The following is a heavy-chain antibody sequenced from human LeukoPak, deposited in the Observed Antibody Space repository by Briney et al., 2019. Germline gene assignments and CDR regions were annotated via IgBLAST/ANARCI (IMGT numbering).Heavy chain of an antibody. V-gene: IGHV4-34*01. CDR2: INHSGST. D-gene: IGHD3-3*01. CDR1: GGSFSGYY. CDR3: ARGRPIFGGGRNWFDP. Sequence: SETLSLTCAVYGGSFSGYYWSWIRQPPGKGLEWIGEINHSGSTNCNPSLKSRVTISVDTSKNQFSLKLSSVTAADTAVYYCARGRPIFGGGRNWFDPWGQGTLVTVSS. J-gene: IGHJ5*02.